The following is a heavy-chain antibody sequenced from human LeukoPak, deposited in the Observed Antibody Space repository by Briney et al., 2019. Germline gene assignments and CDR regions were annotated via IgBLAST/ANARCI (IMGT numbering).Heavy chain of an antibody. CDR2: IYYRVTS. CDR3: ARDLTAMATPVGFDY. J-gene: IGHJ4*02. V-gene: IGHV4-59*01. D-gene: IGHD5-18*01. Sequence: SETLSLTCTVSGDSINTYYWSWIRQPPGKGLEWIGYIYYRVTSDYNPSLTSRVTMSVDMSTSQISLKLSSVTAADTAVYYCARDLTAMATPVGFDYWGQGTLVTVSS. CDR1: GDSINTYY.